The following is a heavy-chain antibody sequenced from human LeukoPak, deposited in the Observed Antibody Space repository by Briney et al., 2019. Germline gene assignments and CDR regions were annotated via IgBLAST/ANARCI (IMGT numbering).Heavy chain of an antibody. CDR2: ISGSGGST. CDR3: ARRAVAENYFDY. J-gene: IGHJ4*02. CDR1: GFTFSSYA. Sequence: PGGSLRLSCAASGFTFSSYAMSWVRQAPGKELEWVSAISGSGGSTYYADSVKGRFTISRDNSKNTLYLQMNSLRAEDTAVYYCARRAVAENYFDYWGQGTLVTDSS. D-gene: IGHD6-19*01. V-gene: IGHV3-23*01.